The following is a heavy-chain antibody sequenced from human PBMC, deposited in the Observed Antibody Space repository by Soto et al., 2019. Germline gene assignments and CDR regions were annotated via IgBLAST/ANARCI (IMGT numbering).Heavy chain of an antibody. V-gene: IGHV3-30*18. CDR3: AKTARRFPGSPTPIDY. D-gene: IGHD3-10*01. Sequence: GGSLRLSCAASGFTFSSYGMHWVRQAPGKGLEWVAVISYDGSNKYYADSVKGRFTISRDNSKNTLYLQMNSLRAEDTAVYYCAKTARRFPGSPTPIDYWGQGTLVTVSS. CDR1: GFTFSSYG. J-gene: IGHJ4*02. CDR2: ISYDGSNK.